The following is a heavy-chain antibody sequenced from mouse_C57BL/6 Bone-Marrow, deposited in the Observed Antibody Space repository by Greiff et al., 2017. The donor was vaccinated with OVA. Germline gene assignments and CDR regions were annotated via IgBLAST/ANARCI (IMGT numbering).Heavy chain of an antibody. CDR1: GYTFTSYG. V-gene: IGHV1-81*01. D-gene: IGHD1-1*01. J-gene: IGHJ4*01. CDR2: IYPRSGNT. CDR3: ATVVNYYAMDY. Sequence: QVQLQQSGAELARPGASVKLSCKASGYTFTSYGISWVKQRTGQGLEWIGEIYPRSGNTYYNEKFKGKATLTVDTSSSTAYMELHSLTSEDSAVYFCATVVNYYAMDYWGQGTSVAVSS.